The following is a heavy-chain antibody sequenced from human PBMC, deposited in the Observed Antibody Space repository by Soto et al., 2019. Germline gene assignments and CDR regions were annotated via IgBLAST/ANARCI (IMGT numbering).Heavy chain of an antibody. J-gene: IGHJ5*02. V-gene: IGHV3-30*18. CDR1: GFTFSTTG. CDR3: AKDLYGAGWYNYFDP. D-gene: IGHD6-19*01. CDR2: ISHDGGDK. Sequence: QAHLVESGGGVVQPGRSLRLSCAASGFTFSTTGMHWVRQAPGKGLEWVAMISHDGGDKHYTDSVKGRFTISRDTSKNTLYLQMNSLRPEDTAMYHCAKDLYGAGWYNYFDPWGQGTLVTVSS.